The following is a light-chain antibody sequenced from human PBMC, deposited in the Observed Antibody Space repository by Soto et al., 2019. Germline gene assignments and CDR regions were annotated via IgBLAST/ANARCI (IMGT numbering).Light chain of an antibody. CDR3: QRFGTSPPWT. CDR2: GTS. CDR1: QSVRSNY. V-gene: IGKV3-20*01. J-gene: IGKJ1*01. Sequence: EIVLTQSPGTLALSPGERATLSCRASQSVRSNYLAWYQQKPGQAPRLLIYGTSIRATGIPDRFSGSGSGTDFTLTITRLEPEDFAVYYCQRFGTSPPWTFGQGTKVDIK.